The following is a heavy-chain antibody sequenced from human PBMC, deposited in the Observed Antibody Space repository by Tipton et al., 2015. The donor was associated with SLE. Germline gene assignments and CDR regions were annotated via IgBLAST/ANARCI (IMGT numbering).Heavy chain of an antibody. J-gene: IGHJ5*02. CDR3: ARYYDILTGYNWFDP. Sequence: TLSLTCTVSDGSISSSSYYWSWIRQPPGKGLEWIGEINHSGSTNYNPSLKSRVTISVDTSKNQFSLKLSSVTAADTAVYYCARYYDILTGYNWFDPWGQGTLVTVSS. CDR1: DGSISSSSYY. D-gene: IGHD3-9*01. CDR2: INHSGST. V-gene: IGHV4-39*07.